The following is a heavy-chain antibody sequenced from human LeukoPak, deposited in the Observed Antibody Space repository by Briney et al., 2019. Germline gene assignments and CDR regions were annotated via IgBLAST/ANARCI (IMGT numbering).Heavy chain of an antibody. CDR1: GFTFSSYG. CDR2: ISGSGGST. V-gene: IGHV3-23*01. Sequence: GASLRLSCAASGFTFSSYGMSWVRQAPGKGLEWVSAISGSGGSTYYADSVKGRFTISRDNSKNTLYLQMNSLRAEDTAVYYCAKYGKGGGSYYNEYYYYYYMDVWGKGTTVTISS. J-gene: IGHJ6*03. D-gene: IGHD3-10*01. CDR3: AKYGKGGGSYYNEYYYYYYMDV.